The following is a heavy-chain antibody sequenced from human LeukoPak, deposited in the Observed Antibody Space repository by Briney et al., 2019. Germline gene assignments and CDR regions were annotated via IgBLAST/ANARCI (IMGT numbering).Heavy chain of an antibody. CDR3: ARGTTTAAFNRFDP. D-gene: IGHD4-11*01. CDR1: GGSISSHY. V-gene: IGHV4-59*11. J-gene: IGHJ5*02. CDR2: LFYGGGT. Sequence: KASETLSLTCTVSGGSISSHYWSWIRQAPGKGLEWIGYLFYGGGTTYNSSLKSRVTISVDSSKNQFSLKVRSVTAADTAVYYCARGTTTAAFNRFDPWGQGTLVTVSS.